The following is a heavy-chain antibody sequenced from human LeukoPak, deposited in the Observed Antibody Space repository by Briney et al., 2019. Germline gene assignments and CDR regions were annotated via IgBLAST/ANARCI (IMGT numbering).Heavy chain of an antibody. D-gene: IGHD4-17*01. Sequence: PGGSLRLSCAASGFTFDDYAMHWVRQAPGKGLEWVSSISSSSSYIYYADSVKGRFTVSRDNVKNSLYLQMNSLRAEDTAVYYCARDRDSGDYEIPEELLIWGQGTLVTVSS. CDR1: GFTFDDYA. CDR2: ISSSSSYI. CDR3: ARDRDSGDYEIPEELLI. V-gene: IGHV3-21*01. J-gene: IGHJ1*01.